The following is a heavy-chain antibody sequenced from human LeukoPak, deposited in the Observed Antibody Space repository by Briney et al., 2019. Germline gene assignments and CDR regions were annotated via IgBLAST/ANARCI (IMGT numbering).Heavy chain of an antibody. CDR3: TGYDSSRFDP. CDR2: IAYDGSRK. Sequence: GGSLRLSCAASGFTFSGYGMHWVRQAPGKGLEWVTGIAYDGSRKHYADSVKGRFTISRDNSRNTMDLQMNSLGVEDTPVYHCTGYDSSRFDPWGQGTLVIVS. J-gene: IGHJ5*02. D-gene: IGHD5-12*01. CDR1: GFTFSGYG. V-gene: IGHV3-30*03.